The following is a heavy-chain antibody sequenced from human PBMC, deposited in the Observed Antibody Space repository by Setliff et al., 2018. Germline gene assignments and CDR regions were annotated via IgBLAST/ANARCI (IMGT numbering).Heavy chain of an antibody. V-gene: IGHV4-59*11. Sequence: TSETLSLTCTVSGGSISSHYWSWIRQPPGKGLEWIGSIYYSGSTNYNPSPKSRVTISVDTSKNQFSLKLSSVTAADTAVYYCARDRSSIAVAGGGVDYWGQGTLVTVSS. D-gene: IGHD6-19*01. CDR2: IYYSGST. CDR3: ARDRSSIAVAGGGVDY. CDR1: GGSISSHY. J-gene: IGHJ4*02.